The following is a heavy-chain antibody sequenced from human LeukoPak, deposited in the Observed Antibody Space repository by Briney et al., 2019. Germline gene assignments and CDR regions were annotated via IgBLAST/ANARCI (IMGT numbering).Heavy chain of an antibody. CDR3: ARLRDYYYMDV. CDR2: IYYSGTT. Sequence: SETLSLTCTVSGGSISSSSYCWGWIRQPPGKGLEWIGSIYYSGTTYYNPSLKSRATTSVDTSKNQFSLKVSSVTAADTAVYYCARLRDYYYMDVWGKGTTVTVSS. CDR1: GGSISSSSYC. V-gene: IGHV4-39*01. J-gene: IGHJ6*03.